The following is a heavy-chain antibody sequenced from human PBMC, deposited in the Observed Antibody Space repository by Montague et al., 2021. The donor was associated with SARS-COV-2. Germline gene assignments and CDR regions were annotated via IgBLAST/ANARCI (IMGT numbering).Heavy chain of an antibody. CDR2: THYSGTT. Sequence: SETLSLTCTASSGSLSGYYWNWIRQPPGKGLEWIGFTHYSGTTKYNPSLKSRLNMSFDTSKNQFSLTLNSVTAADTAIYYCARGTAYDHVYYWGQGAPVTVAS. CDR3: ARGTAYDHVYY. V-gene: IGHV4-59*12. D-gene: IGHD2-8*02. J-gene: IGHJ4*02. CDR1: SGSLSGYY.